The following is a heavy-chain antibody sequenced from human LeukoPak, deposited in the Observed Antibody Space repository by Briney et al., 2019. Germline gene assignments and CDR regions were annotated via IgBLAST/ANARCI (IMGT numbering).Heavy chain of an antibody. CDR3: AKIEVGRFDP. J-gene: IGHJ5*02. Sequence: PSETLSLTCTVTGASISSHYWCWIRQTPGTGLEWIGDIYDRGSTTYNPSLKSRVSISVDTSRNQFSLHLRSVTAADTAVYYCAKIEVGRFDPWGQGTLVTVSS. D-gene: IGHD1-26*01. CDR2: IYDRGST. CDR1: GASISSHY. V-gene: IGHV4-59*11.